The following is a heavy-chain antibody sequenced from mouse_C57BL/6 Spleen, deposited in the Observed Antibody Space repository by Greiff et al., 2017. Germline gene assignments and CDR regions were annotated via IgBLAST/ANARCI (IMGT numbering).Heavy chain of an antibody. V-gene: IGHV1-42*01. CDR2: INPSTGGT. Sequence: EVKVMESGPELVKPGASVKISCKASGYSFTGYYMNWVKQSPEKSLEWIGEINPSTGGTTYNQKFKAKATLTVDKSSSTAYMQLKSLTSEDSAVYYCARKRDYGSSYGFDYWGQGTTLTVSS. J-gene: IGHJ2*01. CDR3: ARKRDYGSSYGFDY. CDR1: GYSFTGYY. D-gene: IGHD1-1*01.